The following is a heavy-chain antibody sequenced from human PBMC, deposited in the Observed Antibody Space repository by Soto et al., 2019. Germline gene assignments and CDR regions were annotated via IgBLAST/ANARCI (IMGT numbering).Heavy chain of an antibody. CDR3: ARDTGAMIEGGNGMDI. J-gene: IGHJ6*01. CDR2: IWYDGSNK. CDR1: GFTFSSYG. Sequence: PGGSLRLSCAASGFTFSSYGMHWVRQAPGKGLEWVAVIWYDGSNKYYADSVKGRFTISRDNSKNTLYLQMNSLRAEDTAVYYCARDTGAMIEGGNGMDIWCQGTTVIASS. D-gene: IGHD3-22*01. V-gene: IGHV3-33*01.